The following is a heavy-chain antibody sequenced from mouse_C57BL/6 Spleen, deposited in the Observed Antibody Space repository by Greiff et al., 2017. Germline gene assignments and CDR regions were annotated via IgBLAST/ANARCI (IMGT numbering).Heavy chain of an antibody. V-gene: IGHV1-12*01. CDR2: IYPGNGDT. CDR1: GYTFTSYN. Sequence: VQLQQSVAELVRPGASVKMSCKASGYTFTSYNMHWVKQTPRQGLEWIGAIYPGNGDTSYNPKFKGKATLTVDKSSSTAYMQLSSLTSEDSAVYFCARSDASYWYFDVWGTGTTVTVSS. CDR3: ARSDASYWYFDV. J-gene: IGHJ1*03.